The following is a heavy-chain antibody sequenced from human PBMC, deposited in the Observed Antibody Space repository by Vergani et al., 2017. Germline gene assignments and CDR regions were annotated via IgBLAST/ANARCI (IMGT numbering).Heavy chain of an antibody. D-gene: IGHD6-19*01. CDR2: IYYSGNT. V-gene: IGHV4-61*10. CDR1: GGSVSSGSYY. J-gene: IGHJ4*02. CDR3: ARVEGAASGWYGDYFDY. Sequence: QVQLQESGPGLVKPSETLSLTCTVSGGSVSSGSYYWSWIRQPAGKGLEWIGYIYYSGNTNYNPSLKSRVTISVDKSKNQFSLKLSSVTAADTAVYYCARVEGAASGWYGDYFDYWGQGTLVTVSS.